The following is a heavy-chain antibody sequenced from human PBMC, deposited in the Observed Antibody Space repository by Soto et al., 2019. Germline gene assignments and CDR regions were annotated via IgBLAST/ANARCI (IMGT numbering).Heavy chain of an antibody. V-gene: IGHV3-11*06. CDR1: GFTFRDYY. CDR2: ISSGGTYT. Sequence: LRLSCAVSGFTFRDYYMSWIRQAPGKGLEWVSYISSGGTYTKYADSVTGRFTISRDNAKKSLYLQMNSLRADDTAVYFCARALGRGTMIGPTVDHWGQGTLVTVSS. J-gene: IGHJ4*02. CDR3: ARALGRGTMIGPTVDH. D-gene: IGHD3-22*01.